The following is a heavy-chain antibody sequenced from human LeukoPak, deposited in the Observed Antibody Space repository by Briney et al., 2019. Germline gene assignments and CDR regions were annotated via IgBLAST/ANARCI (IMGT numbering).Heavy chain of an antibody. CDR2: FGRSGSDT. CDR3: AKGSLGSWYYFDY. Sequence: GGSLRLSCAASGFTFGTSAMSWVRQAPGKGPEWVSTFGRSGSDTYYSDSVKGRFTIFRDNSKNRLYLQMNSLRDEDTAVYYCAKGSLGSWYYFDYWGQGTLVTVSS. CDR1: GFTFGTSA. J-gene: IGHJ4*02. V-gene: IGHV3-23*01. D-gene: IGHD6-13*01.